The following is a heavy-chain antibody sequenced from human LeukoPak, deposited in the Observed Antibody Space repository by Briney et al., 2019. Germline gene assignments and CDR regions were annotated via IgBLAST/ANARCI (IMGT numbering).Heavy chain of an antibody. CDR2: TSPRDSNH. D-gene: IGHD5-12*01. Sequence: PGESLKISCQTSGYRFSDYYIAWVRQKPGKGLEWMGLTSPRDSNHKYNPAFEGQVTMSADKSINTVYLQWSSLKTSDTATYFVATIDGAMNWFDLWGQGTLVTVSS. CDR3: ATIDGAMNWFDL. CDR1: GYRFSDYY. J-gene: IGHJ5*02. V-gene: IGHV5-51*01.